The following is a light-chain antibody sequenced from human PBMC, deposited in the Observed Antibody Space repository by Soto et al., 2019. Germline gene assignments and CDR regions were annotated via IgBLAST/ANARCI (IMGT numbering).Light chain of an antibody. CDR1: QYINTY. J-gene: IGKJ1*01. V-gene: IGKV1-39*01. CDR2: AAT. Sequence: DIQMTQSPSSLSASVGYRVTISCRASQYINTYLNWYQQKGGKAPKLLIYAATNLQSGVQSRFSGSGSGTDFNVTISILQPEDFATYYCQQSYTHPWTFGPGTRW. CDR3: QQSYTHPWT.